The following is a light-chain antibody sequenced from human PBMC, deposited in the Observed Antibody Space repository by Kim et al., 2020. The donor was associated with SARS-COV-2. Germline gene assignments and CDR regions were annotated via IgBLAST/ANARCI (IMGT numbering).Light chain of an antibody. V-gene: IGLV1-44*01. CDR3: AAWDDSLKGSV. J-gene: IGLJ3*02. CDR2: SND. Sequence: RVTITWSGRISNIGSNVVKWSQQLPGPAPKLLMYSNDYRPSGVPDRFSGSKSGTSASLAISGLQSEDEADYYCAAWDDSLKGSVFGGGTQLTVL. CDR1: ISNIGSNV.